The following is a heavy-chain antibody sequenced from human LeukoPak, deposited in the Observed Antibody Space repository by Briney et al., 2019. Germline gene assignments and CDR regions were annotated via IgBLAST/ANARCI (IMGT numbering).Heavy chain of an antibody. CDR2: IIPIFGTA. CDR1: GGTLSNHA. V-gene: IGHV1-69*01. J-gene: IGHJ6*02. D-gene: IGHD3-3*02. Sequence: ASVKVSCKASGGTLSNHAISWVRQAPGQGREWLAGIIPIFGTAKYAQKFQGRVTITADESTSTVYMELSSLRSEDTAVYYCARGNHFWSGNPAPDYYYYGMDVWGQGTTVTVSS. CDR3: ARGNHFWSGNPAPDYYYYGMDV.